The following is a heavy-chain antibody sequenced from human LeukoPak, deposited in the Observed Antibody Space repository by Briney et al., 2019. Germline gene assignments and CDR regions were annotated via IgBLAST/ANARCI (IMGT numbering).Heavy chain of an antibody. D-gene: IGHD3-10*01. J-gene: IGHJ3*02. CDR1: GFTFSTYS. V-gene: IGHV3-21*06. CDR3: ARGRSITILRGVAITDGFDI. CDR2: ISTSSDYT. Sequence: GGSLRLSCAASGFTFSTYSMNWVRQAPGKGLEWVSSISTSSDYTYYAGSLKGRFTISRDNAKNSLYLHMNSLRPDDTAVYYCARGRSITILRGVAITDGFDIWGQGTKV.